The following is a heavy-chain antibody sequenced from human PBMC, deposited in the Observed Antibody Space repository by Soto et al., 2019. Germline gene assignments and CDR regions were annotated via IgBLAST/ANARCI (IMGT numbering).Heavy chain of an antibody. J-gene: IGHJ3*02. CDR1: GYTLTELS. D-gene: IGHD3-22*01. CDR2: FDPEDAET. CDR3: STDRTYYYDRRGHRSDAFDI. V-gene: IGHV1-24*01. Sequence: ASVKVSCKVSGYTLTELSMHWVRQAPGKGREWMGGFDPEDAETIYAQKFQGRVTMTEDTSTDKAYMELSSLRSEDTAVYYCSTDRTYYYDRRGHRSDAFDIWGQGTMVTVSS.